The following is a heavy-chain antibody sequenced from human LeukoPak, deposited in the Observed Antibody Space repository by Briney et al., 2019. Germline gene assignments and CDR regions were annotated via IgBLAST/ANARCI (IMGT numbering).Heavy chain of an antibody. CDR2: IYYSGST. J-gene: IGHJ4*02. CDR1: GVSISSSSYY. Sequence: SETLSLTCTVSGVSISSSSYYWGWIRQPPGKGLEWIGSIYYSGSTYYNPSLKRRVTISVDASKYQFSLMLSSVTAPDTDVYYCAGPTGYYSFDYWGQGTLVTVSS. V-gene: IGHV4-39*01. CDR3: AGPTGYYSFDY. D-gene: IGHD3-9*01.